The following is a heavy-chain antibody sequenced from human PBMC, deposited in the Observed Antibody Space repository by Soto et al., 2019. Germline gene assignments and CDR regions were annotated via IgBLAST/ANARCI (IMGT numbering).Heavy chain of an antibody. J-gene: IGHJ4*02. CDR2: FYHDGTT. V-gene: IGHV4-30-2*01. CDR1: VSSINSDGYA. CDR3: AGSRYCSSTTCYFFDY. Sequence: PLDLTCTFSVSSINSDGYAWSWIHQPPGKGLEWIGYFYHDGTTYYNPSLRSRVTISVDKSKNQFSLRLISVTAADTAVYYCAGSRYCSSTTCYFFDYWGQGALVTVSS. D-gene: IGHD2-2*01.